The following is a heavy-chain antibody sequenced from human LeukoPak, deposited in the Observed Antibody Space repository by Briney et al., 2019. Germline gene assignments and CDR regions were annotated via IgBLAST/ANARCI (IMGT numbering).Heavy chain of an antibody. CDR2: INHSGST. D-gene: IGHD6-13*01. J-gene: IGHJ4*02. CDR1: GGSFSGYY. Sequence: SETLSLTCAVYGGSFSGYYWSWIRQPPGKGLEWIGEINHSGSTNYAPSLKGRVTISVDTSKNQFSLKLSSVTAADTAVYYCAGAIAAAGTPDGYWGQGTLVTVSS. CDR3: AGAIAAAGTPDGY. V-gene: IGHV4-34*01.